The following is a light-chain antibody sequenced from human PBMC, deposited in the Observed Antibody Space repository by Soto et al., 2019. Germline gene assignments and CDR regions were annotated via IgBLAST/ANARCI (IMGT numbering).Light chain of an antibody. Sequence: QVVLAAPPPGSAGPRQKVSIPFPRRSSSIGNNYVSWFQQLPGTAPKLLISENNKRPSGIPDRFSGSKSGTSATLGITGLQTGDEADYYCGTWDNSLSAGVFGTGTKVTVL. CDR3: GTWDNSLSAGV. CDR1: SSSIGNNY. V-gene: IGLV1-51*02. J-gene: IGLJ1*01. CDR2: ENN.